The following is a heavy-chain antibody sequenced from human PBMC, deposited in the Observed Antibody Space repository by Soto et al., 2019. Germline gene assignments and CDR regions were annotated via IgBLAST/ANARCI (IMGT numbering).Heavy chain of an antibody. CDR3: ARDREGGWLVISQYFDY. CDR1: GFTVSSYA. CDR2: ISYDGSNK. J-gene: IGHJ4*02. D-gene: IGHD6-19*01. V-gene: IGHV3-30-3*01. Sequence: QVQLVESGGGVVQPGRSLRLSCAASGFTVSSYAMHWVRQAPGKGLEWVAVISYDGSNKYYADSVKGRFTISRDNSKNTLYLQMTSLRAEDPAVYYCARDREGGWLVISQYFDYWGQRTLVTVSS.